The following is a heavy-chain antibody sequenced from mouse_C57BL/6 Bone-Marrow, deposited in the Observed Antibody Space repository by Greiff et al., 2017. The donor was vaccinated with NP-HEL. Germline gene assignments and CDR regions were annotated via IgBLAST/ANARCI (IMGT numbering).Heavy chain of an antibody. Sequence: EVKVVESGPGLAKPSQTLSLTCSVTGYSITSDYWNWIRKFPGNKLEYMGYISYSGSTYYHPSLKSRISITRDTSKNQYYLQLNSVTTEDTATYYCARITTVVEGPFWYFDVWGTGTTVTVSS. V-gene: IGHV3-8*01. CDR3: ARITTVVEGPFWYFDV. CDR1: GYSITSDY. CDR2: ISYSGST. J-gene: IGHJ1*03. D-gene: IGHD1-1*01.